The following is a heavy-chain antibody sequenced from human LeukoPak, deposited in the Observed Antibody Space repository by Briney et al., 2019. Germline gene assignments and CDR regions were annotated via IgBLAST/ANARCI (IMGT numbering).Heavy chain of an antibody. CDR2: IKSDGGAI. CDR3: AKVRYYDSSGYSWYYYYGMDV. Sequence: GGSLRLSCAASGFIFSGQSMNWVRQAPGKELEWVSYIKSDGGAIFYADSVKGRFTISRDNSKNTLYLQMNSLRAEDTAVYYCAKVRYYDSSGYSWYYYYGMDVWGQGTTVTVSS. J-gene: IGHJ6*02. CDR1: GFIFSGQS. V-gene: IGHV3-23*01. D-gene: IGHD3-22*01.